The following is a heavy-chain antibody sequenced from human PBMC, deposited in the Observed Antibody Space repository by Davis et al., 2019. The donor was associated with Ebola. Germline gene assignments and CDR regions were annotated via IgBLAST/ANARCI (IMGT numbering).Heavy chain of an antibody. CDR2: ISWNSGSI. Sequence: PGGSLRLSCAASGFTFDDFAMHWVRQAPGKGLEWVSGISWNSGSIGYADSVKGRFNISRDNAKNSLYLQMNSLRAEDTALYYCAKSGSRYFDWNWFDPWGQGTLVTVSS. J-gene: IGHJ5*02. D-gene: IGHD3-9*01. V-gene: IGHV3-9*01. CDR1: GFTFDDFA. CDR3: AKSGSRYFDWNWFDP.